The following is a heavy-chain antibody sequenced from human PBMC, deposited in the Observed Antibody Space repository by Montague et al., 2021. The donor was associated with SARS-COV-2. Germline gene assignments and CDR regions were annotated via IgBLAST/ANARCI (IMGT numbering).Heavy chain of an antibody. CDR2: IYHTGST. Sequence: SETLSLTCAVSGASISSSHWWSWIRQPPGKGLEWMGEIYHTGSTXYNPSLKSRVTISVDKSKNQLSLKLSSVTAADTAVYFCARAPIVVSGKNALDIWGQGTMVTVSS. V-gene: IGHV4-4*02. CDR1: GASISSSHW. CDR3: ARAPIVVSGKNALDI. D-gene: IGHD6-19*01. J-gene: IGHJ3*02.